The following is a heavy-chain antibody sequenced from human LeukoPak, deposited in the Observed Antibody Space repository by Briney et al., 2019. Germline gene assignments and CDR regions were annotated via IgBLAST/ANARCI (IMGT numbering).Heavy chain of an antibody. Sequence: GGSLRLSCAASGFTFDDYAMHWFRQAPGKGLEWVSLISGDGGSTYYADSVKGRFTISRDNSKNSLYLQMNSLRTEDTALYYCAKDILNCSGGSCYPYYFDYWGQETLVTVSS. CDR3: AKDILNCSGGSCYPYYFDY. CDR1: GFTFDDYA. CDR2: ISGDGGST. J-gene: IGHJ4*02. V-gene: IGHV3-43*02. D-gene: IGHD2-15*01.